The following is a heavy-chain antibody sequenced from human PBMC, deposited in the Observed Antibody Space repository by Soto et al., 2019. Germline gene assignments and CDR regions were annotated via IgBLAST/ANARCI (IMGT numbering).Heavy chain of an antibody. Sequence: GASVKVSCKTSGYSFTSYGITWVRQAPRQGLEWMGWIIPIFGKANYAQKFQGRVTITADKSTSTAYMELSSLRSEDTAVYYCAREADYSNYVGWFDPWGQGTLVTVSS. V-gene: IGHV1-69*06. J-gene: IGHJ5*02. D-gene: IGHD4-4*01. CDR2: IIPIFGKA. CDR3: AREADYSNYVGWFDP. CDR1: GYSFTSYG.